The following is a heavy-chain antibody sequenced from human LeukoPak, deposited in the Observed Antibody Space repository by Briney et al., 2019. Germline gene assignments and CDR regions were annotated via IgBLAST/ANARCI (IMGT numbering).Heavy chain of an antibody. CDR2: IRFDGTNQ. Sequence: PGGSLRLSCTASGFTFGSYGMHWVRQAPGKGLEWVTLIRFDGTNQYYADSVKGRFAISRDNSKNTVYLQMNSLIAEDTAVYYCAREDVRKLDCWGQGTLVTVSS. CDR3: AREDVRKLDC. D-gene: IGHD3-10*02. J-gene: IGHJ4*02. V-gene: IGHV3-30*02. CDR1: GFTFGSYG.